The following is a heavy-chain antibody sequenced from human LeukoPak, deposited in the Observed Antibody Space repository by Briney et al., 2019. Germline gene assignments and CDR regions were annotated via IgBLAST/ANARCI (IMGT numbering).Heavy chain of an antibody. CDR3: ARDRSGIAAAGKAFDY. Sequence: GGSLRLSCAASGFTFSSYAMNWVRQAPGKGLEWVSSISSSSSYIYYADSVKGRFTISRDNAKNSLYLQMNSLRAEDTAVYYCARDRSGIAAAGKAFDYWGQGTLVTVSS. CDR1: GFTFSSYA. CDR2: ISSSSSYI. V-gene: IGHV3-21*01. D-gene: IGHD6-13*01. J-gene: IGHJ4*02.